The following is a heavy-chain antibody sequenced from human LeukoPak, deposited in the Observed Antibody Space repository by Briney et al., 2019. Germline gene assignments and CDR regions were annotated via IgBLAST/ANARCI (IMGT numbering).Heavy chain of an antibody. Sequence: SETLSLTCAVYGGSFSGYYWSWIRQPPGTGLEWIGEINHSGSTNYNPSLKSRVTISVDTSKNQFSLKLSSVTAADTAVYYCARAGKGYYYYMDVWGKGTTVTVSS. CDR1: GGSFSGYY. D-gene: IGHD4-23*01. V-gene: IGHV4-34*01. J-gene: IGHJ6*03. CDR2: INHSGST. CDR3: ARAGKGYYYYMDV.